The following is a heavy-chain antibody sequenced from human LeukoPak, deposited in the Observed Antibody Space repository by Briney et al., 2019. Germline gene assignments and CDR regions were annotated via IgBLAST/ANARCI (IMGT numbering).Heavy chain of an antibody. D-gene: IGHD2-21*01. CDR2: IFYTGDS. CDR1: GVSSSSSY. CDR3: ARHRFASPLDS. Sequence: PSETLSLTCTVSGVSSSSSYWSWIRQPPGKGLEWIGYIFYTGDSNHNPSFKSRVSISLDTSKDQISLKLSSVTAADTAVYYCARHRFASPLDSWGQGTLVPVSS. V-gene: IGHV4-59*08. J-gene: IGHJ4*02.